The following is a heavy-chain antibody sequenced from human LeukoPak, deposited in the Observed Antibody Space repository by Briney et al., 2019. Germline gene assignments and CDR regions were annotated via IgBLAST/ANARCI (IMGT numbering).Heavy chain of an antibody. D-gene: IGHD6-13*01. CDR2: ISGSGGST. Sequence: GGSLRLSCAASGFTFSSYAMSWVRQAPGKGLEGVSAISGSGGSTYYADSVKGRFTISRDNSKNTLYLQMNSLRAEDTAVYYCANNQFWSSSWSWGQGTLVTVSS. CDR1: GFTFSSYA. J-gene: IGHJ4*02. V-gene: IGHV3-23*01. CDR3: ANNQFWSSSWS.